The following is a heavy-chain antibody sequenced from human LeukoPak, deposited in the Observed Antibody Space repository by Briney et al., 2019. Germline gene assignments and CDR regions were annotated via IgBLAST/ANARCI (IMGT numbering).Heavy chain of an antibody. CDR2: IIPILGIA. CDR3: ASTIYCSSTSCTRGSYWFDP. J-gene: IGHJ5*02. V-gene: IGHV1-69*02. CDR1: GGTFSSYT. Sequence: SVKVSCKXSGGTFSSYTISWVRQAPGQGLEWMGRIIPILGIANYAQKFQGRVTITADKSTSTAYMELSSLRSEDTAVYYCASTIYCSSTSCTRGSYWFDPWGQGTLVTVSS. D-gene: IGHD2-2*01.